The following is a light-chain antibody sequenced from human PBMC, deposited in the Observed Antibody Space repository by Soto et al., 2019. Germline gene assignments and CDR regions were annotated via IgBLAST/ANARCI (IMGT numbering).Light chain of an antibody. Sequence: QSALTQSASVSGSPGQSITISCTGTSSDVGNYNLVSWYQQHPGKAPKLLVYEGSIRPSGISHRFSGSNSGSTASLTISGLQAEDEADYYCCSYAGSTTWVFGGGTKLTVL. CDR3: CSYAGSTTWV. CDR2: EGS. CDR1: SSDVGNYNL. J-gene: IGLJ3*02. V-gene: IGLV2-23*01.